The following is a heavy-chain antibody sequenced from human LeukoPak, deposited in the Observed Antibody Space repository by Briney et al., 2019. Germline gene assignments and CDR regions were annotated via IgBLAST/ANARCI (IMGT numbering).Heavy chain of an antibody. CDR2: INPNSGGT. J-gene: IGHJ4*02. Sequence: ASVRVSCKASGYTFTGCYIHWVRQAPGQGLEWMGWINPNSGGTNYAQNFQGWVTMTRDTSISTAYMELSRLRSDDTAVYYCARDSSTVTTPYFDYWGQGTLVTVPS. D-gene: IGHD4-11*01. CDR1: GYTFTGCY. CDR3: ARDSSTVTTPYFDY. V-gene: IGHV1-2*04.